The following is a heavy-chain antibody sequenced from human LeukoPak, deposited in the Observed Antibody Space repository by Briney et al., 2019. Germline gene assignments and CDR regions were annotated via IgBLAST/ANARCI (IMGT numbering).Heavy chain of an antibody. V-gene: IGHV1-2*02. J-gene: IGHJ4*02. CDR2: INPNTGDT. CDR1: GYTFTGYY. Sequence: ASVKVSCKASGYTFTGYYMHWVRQAPGQGLEWMGWINPNTGDTNYAQKFQGRLTMTRDTSISTAYMGLNGLRSDDTAVYYCARDKKLVGATAFDYWGQGTLVTVSS. D-gene: IGHD1-26*01. CDR3: ARDKKLVGATAFDY.